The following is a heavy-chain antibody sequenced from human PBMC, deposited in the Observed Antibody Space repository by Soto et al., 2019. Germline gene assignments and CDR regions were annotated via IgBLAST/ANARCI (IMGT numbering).Heavy chain of an antibody. V-gene: IGHV3-30*18. CDR2: ISYDGSNK. Sequence: GSLRLSCAASGFTFSSYGMHWVRQAPGKGLEWVAVISYDGSNKYYADSVKGRFTISRDNSKNTLYLQMNSLRAEDTAVYYCAKEYYYDSSGSYWGQGTLVTVSS. CDR3: AKEYYYDSSGSY. J-gene: IGHJ4*02. D-gene: IGHD3-22*01. CDR1: GFTFSSYG.